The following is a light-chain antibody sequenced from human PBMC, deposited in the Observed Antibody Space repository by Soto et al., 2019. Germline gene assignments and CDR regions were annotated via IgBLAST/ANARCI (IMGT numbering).Light chain of an antibody. CDR2: EAS. J-gene: IGLJ1*01. CDR1: SSNIVNNY. V-gene: IGLV2-18*01. Sequence: QSVLTQPPSVSAAPGQKVTISCSGSSSNIVNNYVSWYQQLPGTAPKLIIYEASNRPSGVPGRFSGSKSGNTASLTISGLQAADEADYYCSLYTSENTYVFGTGTKLTVL. CDR3: SLYTSENTYV.